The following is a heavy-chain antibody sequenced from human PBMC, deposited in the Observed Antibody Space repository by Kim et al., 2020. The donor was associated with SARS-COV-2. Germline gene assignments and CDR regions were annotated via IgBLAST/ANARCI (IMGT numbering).Heavy chain of an antibody. CDR1: GGSISSGGYY. CDR2: IYYSGST. V-gene: IGHV4-31*03. D-gene: IGHD6-19*01. CDR3: ARDLVAGTSYYFDY. Sequence: SETLSLTCTVSGGSISSGGYYWSWIRQHPGKGLEWIGYIYYSGSTYYNPSLKSRVTISVDTSKNQFSLKLSSVTAADTAVYYCARDLVAGTSYYFDYWGQGTLVTVSS. J-gene: IGHJ4*02.